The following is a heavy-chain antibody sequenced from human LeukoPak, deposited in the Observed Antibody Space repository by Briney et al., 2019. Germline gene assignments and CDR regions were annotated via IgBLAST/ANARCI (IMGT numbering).Heavy chain of an antibody. CDR1: GFTVSSNY. Sequence: GGSLRLSCAASGFTVSSNYMSWVRQAPGKRLEWVSVIYSGGSTYYADSVKGRFTISRDNSKNTLYLQMNSLRAEDTAVYYCARDGSDCSSTSCYNYGVGSMDVWGKGTTVTVSS. CDR3: ARDGSDCSSTSCYNYGVGSMDV. V-gene: IGHV3-53*01. D-gene: IGHD2-2*02. J-gene: IGHJ6*03. CDR2: IYSGGST.